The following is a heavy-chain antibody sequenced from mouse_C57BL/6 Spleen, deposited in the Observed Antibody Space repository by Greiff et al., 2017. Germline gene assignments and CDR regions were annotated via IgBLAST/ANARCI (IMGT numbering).Heavy chain of an antibody. CDR2: IHPNSGST. D-gene: IGHD1-1*01. V-gene: IGHV1-64*01. CDR1: GYTFTSYW. Sequence: QVQLQQPGAELVKPGASVKLSCKASGYTFTSYWMHWVKQRPGQGLEWIGMIHPNSGSTNYNEKFKSKATLTVDKSSSTAYMQLSSLTSEDSAVYYCARTNLRDYFDYWGQGTTLTVSS. CDR3: ARTNLRDYFDY. J-gene: IGHJ2*01.